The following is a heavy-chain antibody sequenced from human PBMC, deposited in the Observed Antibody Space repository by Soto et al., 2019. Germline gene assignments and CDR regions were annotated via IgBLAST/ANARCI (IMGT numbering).Heavy chain of an antibody. CDR2: MNPNSGNT. J-gene: IGHJ2*01. Sequence: QVQLVQSGAEVKKPGASVKVSCKASGHTFTSYDINWVRQATGQGLEWMGWMNPNSGNTGDAQKFQGRVTETRNNSISTAYRELSSLRSEDTAVYYCARALEHGAVWYFDLWGRGTLVTVSS. D-gene: IGHD3-10*01. CDR1: GHTFTSYD. V-gene: IGHV1-8*01. CDR3: ARALEHGAVWYFDL.